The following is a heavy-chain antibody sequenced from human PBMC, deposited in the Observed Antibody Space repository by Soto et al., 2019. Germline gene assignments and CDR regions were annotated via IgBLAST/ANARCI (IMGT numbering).Heavy chain of an antibody. V-gene: IGHV3-21*01. D-gene: IGHD3-10*01. CDR2: ISSSSSYI. CDR1: GFTFSSYS. CDR3: ARDLRDYYGSGSYSYFDY. Sequence: PGGSLRLSCAASGFTFSSYSMNWVRQAPGKGLEWVSSISSSSSYIYYADSVRGRFTISRDNAKNSLYLQMNSLRAEDTAVYYCARDLRDYYGSGSYSYFDYWGQGTLVTVSS. J-gene: IGHJ4*02.